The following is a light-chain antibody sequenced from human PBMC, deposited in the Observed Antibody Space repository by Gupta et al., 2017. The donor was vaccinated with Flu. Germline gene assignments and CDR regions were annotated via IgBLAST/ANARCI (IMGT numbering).Light chain of an antibody. CDR3: QTWGTGIWV. V-gene: IGLV4-69*01. Sequence: LVLTHSPSASASLAASVNLTCTLSSGHSSYANAWHQQQPEKGPRYWMKLNSDCSHSRGDVIPDRFSGSTSGAERYLTISRLQSEDEADYYCQTWGTGIWVFGGGTKLTVL. J-gene: IGLJ3*02. CDR2: LNSDCSH. CDR1: SGHSSYA.